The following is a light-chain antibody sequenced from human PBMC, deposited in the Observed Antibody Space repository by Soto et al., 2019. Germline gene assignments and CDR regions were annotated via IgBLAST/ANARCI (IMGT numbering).Light chain of an antibody. Sequence: DIQMTQSPSTLSASVGDRVTITCRASQSISNWLAWYQQKPGKAPKLLIYKASILESGVPSRFNGSGSGTEFTLTISSLQPADFASYYCLQDYNYPLTFGGGTKVDIK. J-gene: IGKJ4*01. CDR1: QSISNW. CDR3: LQDYNYPLT. CDR2: KAS. V-gene: IGKV1-5*03.